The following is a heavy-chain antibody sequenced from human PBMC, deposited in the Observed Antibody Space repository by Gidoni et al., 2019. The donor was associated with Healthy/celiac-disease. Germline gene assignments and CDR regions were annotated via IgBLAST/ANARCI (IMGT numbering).Heavy chain of an antibody. D-gene: IGHD2-2*01. CDR3: ARHGEPEVVPAANWFDP. CDR2: ST. J-gene: IGHJ5*02. V-gene: IGHV4-39*01. Sequence: STYYNPSLKSRVTISVDTSKNQFSLKLSSVTAADTAVYYCARHGEPEVVPAANWFDPWGQGTLVTVSS.